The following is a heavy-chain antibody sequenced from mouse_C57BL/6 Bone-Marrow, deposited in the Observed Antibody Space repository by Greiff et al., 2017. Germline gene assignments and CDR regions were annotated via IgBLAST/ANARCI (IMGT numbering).Heavy chain of an antibody. CDR2: IYPRSGNT. J-gene: IGHJ4*01. CDR1: GYTFTSYG. Sequence: QVQLQQSGAELARPGASVKLSCKASGYTFTSYGISWVKQRTGQGLEWIGEIYPRSGNTYYNEKFKGKATLTADKSSSTAYMELRSLTSEDSAVYFCARRGIHFLYYAMDYWGQRTSVTVSS. V-gene: IGHV1-81*01. CDR3: ARRGIHFLYYAMDY.